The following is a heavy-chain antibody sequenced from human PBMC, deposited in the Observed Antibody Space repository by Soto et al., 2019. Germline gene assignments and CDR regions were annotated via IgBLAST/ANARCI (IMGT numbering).Heavy chain of an antibody. CDR3: AKDFGSWTVFDY. Sequence: QVQLVESGGGVVQPGRSLRLSCAASGFTFSSYGMHWVRQAPGKGLEWVAVISYDGSNKYYADSVKGRFTISRDNSKNTLYLQMNSLRAEDTAVYYCAKDFGSWTVFDYRGQGTLVTVSS. CDR1: GFTFSSYG. J-gene: IGHJ4*02. V-gene: IGHV3-30*18. CDR2: ISYDGSNK. D-gene: IGHD3-10*01.